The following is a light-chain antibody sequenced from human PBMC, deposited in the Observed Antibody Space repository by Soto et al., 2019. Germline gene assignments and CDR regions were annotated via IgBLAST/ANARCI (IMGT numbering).Light chain of an antibody. CDR2: DAS. CDR3: LQRSNWPYT. CDR1: QSVTSS. Sequence: EIVLTQSPATLSLSPGERATLSCRASQSVTSSLAWYQQKTGQAPRLLIYDASNRAAGTPARFSGSGSGTDFTLTISSLEPEDFAVYYCLQRSNWPYTFGQGTKLEIK. V-gene: IGKV3-11*01. J-gene: IGKJ2*01.